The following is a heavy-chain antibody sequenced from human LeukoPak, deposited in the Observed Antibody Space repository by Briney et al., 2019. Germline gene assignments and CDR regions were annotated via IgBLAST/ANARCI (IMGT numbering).Heavy chain of an antibody. D-gene: IGHD4-17*01. J-gene: IGHJ4*02. CDR1: GFTFSSYG. Sequence: PGGSLRLSCAASGFTFSSYGMHWVRQAPGKGLEWVAFIRYDGSNKYYADSVKGRFTISRDNSKNTLYLQMNSLRAEDTAVYYCARSERDYGDYGFDYWGQGTLVTVSS. CDR3: ARSERDYGDYGFDY. V-gene: IGHV3-30*02. CDR2: IRYDGSNK.